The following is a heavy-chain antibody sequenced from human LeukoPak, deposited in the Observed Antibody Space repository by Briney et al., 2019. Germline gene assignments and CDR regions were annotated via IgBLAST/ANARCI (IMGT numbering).Heavy chain of an antibody. V-gene: IGHV3-74*01. D-gene: IGHD1-26*01. J-gene: IGHJ4*02. CDR2: IASDGSST. CDR1: GFTFSSYR. Sequence: GGSLRLSCAASGFTFSSYRMNWVRQAPGKGLVWVSRIASDGSSTTYADSVKGRFSISRDNAKNTLYLQMNSLRAEDAAVYYCISEVGKGSHWGQGTLVTVSS. CDR3: ISEVGKGSH.